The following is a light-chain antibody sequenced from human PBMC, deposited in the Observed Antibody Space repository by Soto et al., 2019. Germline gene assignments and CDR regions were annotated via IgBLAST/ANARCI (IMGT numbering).Light chain of an antibody. Sequence: QSVLTHPPSVSGAPGQRVTISCTGSSSNIGAGYDVHWYQQLPGTAPKLLIYGNSNRPSGVPDRFSGSKSGTSASLAITGLQAEDEADYYCQSYDSSLSGPYVFGTGTKVTVL. V-gene: IGLV1-40*01. CDR1: SSNIGAGYD. CDR3: QSYDSSLSGPYV. J-gene: IGLJ1*01. CDR2: GNS.